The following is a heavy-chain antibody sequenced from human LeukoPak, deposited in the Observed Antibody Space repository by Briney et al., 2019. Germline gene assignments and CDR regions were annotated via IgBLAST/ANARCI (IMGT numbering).Heavy chain of an antibody. CDR3: ASTWGRYYDSSGYYALSFDY. D-gene: IGHD3-22*01. J-gene: IGHJ4*02. CDR2: INHSGST. CDR1: GGSFSGYY. Sequence: PSETLSLTCAVYGGSFSGYYWSWIRQPPGKGLEWIGEINHSGSTNYNPSLKSRVTISVDTSKNQFSLKLSSVTAADTAVYYCASTWGRYYDSSGYYALSFDYWGQGTLVTVSS. V-gene: IGHV4-34*01.